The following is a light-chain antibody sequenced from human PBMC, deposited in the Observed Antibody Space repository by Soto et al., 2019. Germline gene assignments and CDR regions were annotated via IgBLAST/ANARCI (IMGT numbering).Light chain of an antibody. J-gene: IGKJ4*01. CDR1: QSVSSRY. CDR3: QQYGSSPPVT. V-gene: IGKV3-20*01. CDR2: GAS. Sequence: EIVLTQSPGTLSLSPGEGATLSCRASQSVSSRYLAWYQQKPGQAPRLLIYGASSRATGIPDRFSGSGSGTDFTLTITRLEPEDFAVYYWQQYGSSPPVTFGGGTKVEIK.